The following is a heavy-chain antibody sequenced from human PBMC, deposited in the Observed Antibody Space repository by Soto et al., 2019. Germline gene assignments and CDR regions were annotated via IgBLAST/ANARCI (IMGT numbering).Heavy chain of an antibody. CDR1: GGTIIGRGW. J-gene: IGHJ6*02. D-gene: IGHD4-17*01. CDR3: ARDRVDYGGNSRDGYYYYYGMDV. CDR2: IYHSGST. Sequence: SETMCLTCAVSGGTIIGRGWWRWVRQPPGKGLEWIGKIYHSGSTNYNPSLKSRVTISVDKSKNQFPLKLSSVTAADTAVYYCARDRVDYGGNSRDGYYYYYGMDVWGQGTTVTVSS. V-gene: IGHV4-4*02.